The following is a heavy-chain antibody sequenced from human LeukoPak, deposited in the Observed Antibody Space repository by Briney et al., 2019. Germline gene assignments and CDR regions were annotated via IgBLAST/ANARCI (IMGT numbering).Heavy chain of an antibody. D-gene: IGHD3-22*01. J-gene: IGHJ6*02. CDR3: ARAPSVNYYDSSGYLSAYYYGMDV. CDR2: INPNGGGT. V-gene: IGHV1-2*02. Sequence: ASVKVSCKASGYTFTGYYMHWVRQAPGQGLEWMGWINPNGGGTNYAQKFQGRVTMTRDTSISTAYMELSRLRSDDTAVYYCARAPSVNYYDSSGYLSAYYYGMDVWGQGTTVTVSS. CDR1: GYTFTGYY.